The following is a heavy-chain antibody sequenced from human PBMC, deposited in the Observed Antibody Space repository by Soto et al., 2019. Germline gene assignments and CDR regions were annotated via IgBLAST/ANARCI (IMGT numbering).Heavy chain of an antibody. CDR3: ARGGIAVAGTIVFEVGNWFDP. Sequence: ASVKVSCKASGYTFTGYYMHWVRQAPGQGLEWMGWINPNSGGTNYAQKFQGWVTMTRDTSISTAYMELSRLRSDDTAVYYCARGGIAVAGTIVFEVGNWFDPWGQGTLVTVSS. V-gene: IGHV1-2*04. D-gene: IGHD6-19*01. CDR1: GYTFTGYY. J-gene: IGHJ5*02. CDR2: INPNSGGT.